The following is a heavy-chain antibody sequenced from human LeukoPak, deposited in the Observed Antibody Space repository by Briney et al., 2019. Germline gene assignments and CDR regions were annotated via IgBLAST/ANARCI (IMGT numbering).Heavy chain of an antibody. CDR1: GFTFSSYS. CDR3: AREIVHWFDP. V-gene: IGHV3-48*01. J-gene: IGHJ5*02. D-gene: IGHD3-16*02. CDR2: ISSSSSTI. Sequence: GGSLRLSCAASGFTFSSYSMNWARQAPGKGLEWVSYISSSSSTIYYADSVKGRFTISRDNAKNSLYLQMNSLRAEDTAVYYCAREIVHWFDPWGQGTLVTVSS.